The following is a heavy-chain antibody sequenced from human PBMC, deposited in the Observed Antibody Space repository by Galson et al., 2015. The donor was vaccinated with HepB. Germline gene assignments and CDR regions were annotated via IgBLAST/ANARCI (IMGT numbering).Heavy chain of an antibody. D-gene: IGHD6-13*01. CDR3: ARFPHSSSWDDSYYYRDV. CDR2: MDPNSGNT. CDR1: GFSLSTYD. V-gene: IGHV1-8*01. J-gene: IGHJ6*03. Sequence: SVKVSCKASGFSLSTYDINWVRQATGQGLEWLGWMDPNSGNTGYAQKFPGRITMTRNTSISTAYMELRRLRSEDTAVYYCARFPHSSSWDDSYYYRDVWGKGTTVTVSS.